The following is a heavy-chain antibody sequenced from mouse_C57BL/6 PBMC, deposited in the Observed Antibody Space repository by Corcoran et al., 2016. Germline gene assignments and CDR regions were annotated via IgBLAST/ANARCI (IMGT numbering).Heavy chain of an antibody. CDR1: GYTFTTYG. V-gene: IGHV9-3*01. CDR3: ARSPDLYYYAMDY. J-gene: IGHJ4*01. Sequence: QIQLVQSGPELKKPGETVKISCPASGYTFTTYGMSWVKQAPGKGLKWMGWINTYSGVPTYADDFKGRFAFSLETSASTAYLQINNLKNEDTATYFCARSPDLYYYAMDYWGQGTSVTVSS. CDR2: INTYSGVP.